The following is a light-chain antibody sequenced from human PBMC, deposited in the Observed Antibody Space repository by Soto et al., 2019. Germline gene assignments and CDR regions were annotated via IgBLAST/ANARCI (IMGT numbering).Light chain of an antibody. V-gene: IGKV2D-29*02. CDR2: EVS. Sequence: EMVVSQTPLSLTVKKVQPASVSCRSSQSLLSSGGETYLFWYLQRPGQSPQLLIYEVSNRIAAVPDRFSGSGSGTVFTLKISRVDAEDAGVYYCMQSTQLPLTFGQGTRLEIK. CDR1: QSLLSSGGETY. CDR3: MQSTQLPLT. J-gene: IGKJ5*01.